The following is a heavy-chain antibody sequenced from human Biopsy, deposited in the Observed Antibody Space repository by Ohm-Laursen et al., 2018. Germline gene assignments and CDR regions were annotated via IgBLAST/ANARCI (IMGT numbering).Heavy chain of an antibody. CDR2: IYYSGST. D-gene: IGHD2/OR15-2a*01. Sequence: GTLSLTCTVSGGSISSYYWNWIRQPPGKGLEWIGYIYYSGSTNYNPSLKSRVTISVDTSKNQFSLRLNSETAADTAVYYCARATNSTGWPYYYFYGMDVWGQGTTVTVSS. J-gene: IGHJ6*02. CDR1: GGSISSYY. CDR3: ARATNSTGWPYYYFYGMDV. V-gene: IGHV4-59*01.